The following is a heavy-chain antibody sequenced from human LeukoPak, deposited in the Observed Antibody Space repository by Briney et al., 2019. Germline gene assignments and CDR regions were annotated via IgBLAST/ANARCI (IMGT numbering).Heavy chain of an antibody. CDR2: IYNSGSMYNSVST. D-gene: IGHD1-14*01. V-gene: IGHV4-39*07. CDR1: GGSISRSRYH. Sequence: PSETLSLTCTVSGGSISRSRYHWGWIRQPPGQGLEWIGTIYNSGSMYNSVSTDYNPSLKSRVTMSVDTSKNQMSLKLSSVTAADTAVYYCARWYGNRRRTVSTRVDYFDFWGQGTLVTVSS. CDR3: ARWYGNRRRTVSTRVDYFDF. J-gene: IGHJ4*02.